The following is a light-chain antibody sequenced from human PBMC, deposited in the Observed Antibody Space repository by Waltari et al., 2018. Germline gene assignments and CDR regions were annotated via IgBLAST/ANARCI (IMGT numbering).Light chain of an antibody. CDR2: GAS. CDR1: QIVTSNY. J-gene: IGKJ1*01. CDR3: QQYGSAPWT. V-gene: IGKV3-20*01. Sequence: EIVLTQSPGTLSLSPGERAPLSCLASQIVTSNYLGWYQQKPGQAPRLLIYGASSRATGIPDRFSGSGSGTGFTLTISRLEPEDFAVYYCQQYGSAPWTFGQGTKVEIK.